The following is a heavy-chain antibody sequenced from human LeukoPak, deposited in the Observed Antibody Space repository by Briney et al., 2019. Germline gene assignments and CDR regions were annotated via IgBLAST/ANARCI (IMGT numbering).Heavy chain of an antibody. CDR3: ARALRATVTSWIDP. J-gene: IGHJ5*02. Sequence: SETLSLTCTVSGGSISSGSYYRSCIRQPAGKGLEWIGRIYTSGSTNYNPSLKSRVTISVDTSKNQFSLKLSSVTAADTAVYYCARALRATVTSWIDPWGQGTLVTVSS. D-gene: IGHD4-17*01. CDR2: IYTSGST. CDR1: GGSISSGSYY. V-gene: IGHV4-61*02.